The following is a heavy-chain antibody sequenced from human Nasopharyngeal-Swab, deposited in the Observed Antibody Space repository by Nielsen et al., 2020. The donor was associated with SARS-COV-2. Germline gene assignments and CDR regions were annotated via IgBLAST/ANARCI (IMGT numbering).Heavy chain of an antibody. CDR2: ISSTSGYI. CDR1: GFTFSTYG. V-gene: IGHV3-21*01. Sequence: GSSLKISCAASGFTFSTYGMTWVRQAPGKGLEWVSSISSTSGYIFYADSVRGRFTISRDNAKNSLYLQMNSLRAEDTALYYCARVHTSGWSTFDCWGQGTLVTVSS. CDR3: ARVHTSGWSTFDC. J-gene: IGHJ4*02. D-gene: IGHD6-19*01.